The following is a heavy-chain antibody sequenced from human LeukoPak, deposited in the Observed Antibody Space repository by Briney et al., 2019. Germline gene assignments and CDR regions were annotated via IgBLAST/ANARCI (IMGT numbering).Heavy chain of an antibody. CDR3: ARVAVAGTTSADY. CDR1: GYTFTSYD. CDR2: MNPNSGNT. J-gene: IGHJ4*02. Sequence: GASVKVSCKASGYTFTSYDIDWVRQATGQGLEWMGWMNPNSGNTGYAQKFQGRVTMTRNTSISTAYMELSSLRSEDTAVYYCARVAVAGTTSADYWGQGTLVTVSS. V-gene: IGHV1-8*01. D-gene: IGHD6-19*01.